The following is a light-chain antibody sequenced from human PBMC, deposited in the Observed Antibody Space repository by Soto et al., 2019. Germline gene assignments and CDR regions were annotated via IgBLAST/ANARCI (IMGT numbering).Light chain of an antibody. CDR3: QSYDSSLSAVV. CDR2: GNI. J-gene: IGLJ2*01. CDR1: SSNIGAHYV. V-gene: IGLV1-40*01. Sequence: QSVLTQPPSVSGAPGQTVSISCTGSSSNIGAHYVVHWYQHLPGTAPKLLIYGNINRPSGVPDRFSGSKSGTSASLAITGLQAEDEADYYCQSYDSSLSAVVFGGGTKLTVL.